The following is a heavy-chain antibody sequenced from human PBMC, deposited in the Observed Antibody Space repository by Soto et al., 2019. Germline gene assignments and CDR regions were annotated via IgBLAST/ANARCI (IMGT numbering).Heavy chain of an antibody. CDR1: GGSFSGYY. CDR2: INHSGST. CDR3: ARDSSSSGGVDY. V-gene: IGHV4-34*01. J-gene: IGHJ4*02. D-gene: IGHD6-6*01. Sequence: SETLSLTCAVYGGSFSGYYWSWIRQPPGKGLEWIGEINHSGSTNYNPSLKSRVTISVDTSKNQFSLKLSSVTAADTAVYYCARDSSSSGGVDYWGQGTLVTVSS.